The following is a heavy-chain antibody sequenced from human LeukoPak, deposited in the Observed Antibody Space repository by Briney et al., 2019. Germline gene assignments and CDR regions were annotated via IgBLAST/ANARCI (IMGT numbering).Heavy chain of an antibody. D-gene: IGHD3-9*01. J-gene: IGHJ5*02. Sequence: GGSLRLSCAASGFTFSTYAMNWVRQAPGKRLEWVSSISSSSSYIYYADSVKGRFTISRDNAKNSLYLQMNSLRAEDTAVYYCAREVVAGYYTWGQGTLVTVSS. CDR1: GFTFSTYA. V-gene: IGHV3-21*01. CDR3: AREVVAGYYT. CDR2: ISSSSSYI.